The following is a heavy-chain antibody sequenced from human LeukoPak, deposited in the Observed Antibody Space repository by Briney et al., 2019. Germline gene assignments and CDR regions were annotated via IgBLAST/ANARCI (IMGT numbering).Heavy chain of an antibody. CDR3: ARSVVPAACFDY. V-gene: IGHV3-21*01. D-gene: IGHD2-2*01. CDR2: ISSSSSYI. J-gene: IGHJ4*02. CDR1: GFTFSSYS. Sequence: GGSLRLSCAASGFTFSSYSMNWVRQAPGKGLEWVSSISSSSSYIYYADSVKGRFTISRDNAKNSLYLQMNSPRAEDTAAYYCARSVVPAACFDYWGQGTLVTVSS.